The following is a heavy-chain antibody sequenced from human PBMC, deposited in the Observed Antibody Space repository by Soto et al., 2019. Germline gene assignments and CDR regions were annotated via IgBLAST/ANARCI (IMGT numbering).Heavy chain of an antibody. D-gene: IGHD6-19*01. V-gene: IGHV1-46*01. Sequence: QVQLVQSGAEVKKPGASVKVSCKASGYTLTSYYMHWVRQAPGQGLEWMGIINPSGGSTSYAQKFQGRVTMTRDTSTSTVYVELSSLRSEDTAVYYCARDALSGWYDGNYFDYWGQGTLVTVSS. CDR2: INPSGGST. CDR1: GYTLTSYY. CDR3: ARDALSGWYDGNYFDY. J-gene: IGHJ4*02.